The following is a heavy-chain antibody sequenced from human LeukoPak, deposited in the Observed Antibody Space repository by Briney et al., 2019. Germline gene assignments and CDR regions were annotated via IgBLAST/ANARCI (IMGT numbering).Heavy chain of an antibody. Sequence: SVKVSCKASGGTFSSYAISWVRQAPGQGLEWMGGIIPIFGTANYAQKFQGRVTITTDESASTAYMELSSLRSEDTAVYYCASDLSQSGWYQGFDYWGQGTLVTVSS. J-gene: IGHJ4*02. CDR2: IIPIFGTA. D-gene: IGHD6-19*01. CDR3: ASDLSQSGWYQGFDY. V-gene: IGHV1-69*05. CDR1: GGTFSSYA.